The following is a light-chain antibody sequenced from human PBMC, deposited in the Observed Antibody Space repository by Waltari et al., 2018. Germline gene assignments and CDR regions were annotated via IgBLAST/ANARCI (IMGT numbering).Light chain of an antibody. CDR3: MQGSHWPLT. V-gene: IGKV2-30*01. J-gene: IGKJ3*01. Sequence: DVVMTQSPLSLPVTLGQPASIPCSSSQNLLSSDGHTYLNWSQQRPGQSPRRLIYKVSNRDSGGPDRFSGSGSGTDFTLRISRVEAEDVGVYYCMQGSHWPLTCGPGTKVDFK. CDR1: QNLLSSDGHTY. CDR2: KVS.